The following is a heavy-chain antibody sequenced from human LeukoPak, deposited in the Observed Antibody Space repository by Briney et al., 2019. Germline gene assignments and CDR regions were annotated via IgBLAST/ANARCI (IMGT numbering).Heavy chain of an antibody. D-gene: IGHD6-13*01. J-gene: IGHJ4*02. CDR2: SYYSGST. CDR1: GGSISGSIYY. V-gene: IGHV4-39*01. CDR3: ARHCGTPRYTSRCPGDY. Sequence: SETLSLTCSVSGGSISGSIYYWGWIRQPPGKGLEWIGSSYYSGSTYYNPSLKSRVTITVDTSKNQFSLKLSSVTAADTAVYYCARHCGTPRYTSRCPGDYWGQGSLVTVSS.